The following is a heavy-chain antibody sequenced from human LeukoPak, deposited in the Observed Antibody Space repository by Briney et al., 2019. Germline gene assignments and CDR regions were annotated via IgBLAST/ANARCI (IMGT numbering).Heavy chain of an antibody. CDR2: IYHSGST. J-gene: IGHJ4*02. D-gene: IGHD6-13*01. Sequence: PSETLSLTCAVSGGSISSGGYSWSWIRQPPGKGLEWIGYIYHSGSTYYNPSLKSRVTISVDRSKNQFSLRLSSVTAADTAVYYCARHSSSSDYFDYWGQGTLVTVSS. V-gene: IGHV4-30-2*01. CDR1: GGSISSGGYS. CDR3: ARHSSSSDYFDY.